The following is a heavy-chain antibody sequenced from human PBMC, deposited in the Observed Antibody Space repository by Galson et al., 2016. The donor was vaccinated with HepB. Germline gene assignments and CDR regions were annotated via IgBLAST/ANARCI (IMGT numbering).Heavy chain of an antibody. D-gene: IGHD1-1*01. CDR3: AKNFATGQATYDT. J-gene: IGHJ5*02. Sequence: SLRLSCAGSGFTFSRYGMTWVRQAPGKGLEVVSSISRSGDSTDYADSVKGRFTISRDNSKNTLSLQMNSLTAEDTATYYCAKNFATGQATYDTWGQGTLVTVSS. CDR1: GFTFSRYG. CDR2: ISRSGDST. V-gene: IGHV3-23*01.